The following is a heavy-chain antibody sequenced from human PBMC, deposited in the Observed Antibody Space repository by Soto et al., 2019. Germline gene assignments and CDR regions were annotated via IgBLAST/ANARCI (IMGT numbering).Heavy chain of an antibody. V-gene: IGHV4-61*01. CDR3: ARDWAGFDS. CDR2: IYNSGNT. D-gene: IGHD6-19*01. CDR1: SGSVTTFNDY. Sequence: SETLSLTCAVTSGSVTTFNDYWSWIRQPPGKGLEWIGYIYNSGNTNYNPSLESRVTISVDTSRNQFSLRLSSVTAADTAVYYCARDWAGFDSWGRGTLVTSPQ. J-gene: IGHJ4*02.